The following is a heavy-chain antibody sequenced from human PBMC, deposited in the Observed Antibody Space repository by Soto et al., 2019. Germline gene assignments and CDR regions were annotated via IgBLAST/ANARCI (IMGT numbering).Heavy chain of an antibody. D-gene: IGHD1-26*01. CDR3: ASLLGNIWEGFDD. CDR1: GFTFINHA. V-gene: IGHV3-23*01. Sequence: EVQLLESGGGLVQPGGSLRLSCAATGFTFINHAMSWVRQAPGRGLEWVAAISGSGSDTNYADTVKGRFTISRDNSKNTVDLPVNSLRAEDTALYYCASLLGNIWEGFDDWGQGTLVTVSS. CDR2: ISGSGSDT. J-gene: IGHJ4*02.